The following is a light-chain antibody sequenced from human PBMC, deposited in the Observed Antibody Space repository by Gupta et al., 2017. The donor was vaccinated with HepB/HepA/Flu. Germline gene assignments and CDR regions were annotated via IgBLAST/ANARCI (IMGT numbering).Light chain of an antibody. CDR3: SSYTSRSTLGV. V-gene: IGLV2-14*03. CDR2: DVS. J-gene: IGLJ2*01. CDR1: SGDVGGYDY. Sequence: QSALTQPASVSGSPGQSITISCTGTSGDVGGYDYVSWYQQHPGKAPKLIIYDVSNRPSGVSNRFSCSKSGNTTSLTISGLQAEDEADYYCSSYTSRSTLGVFGGGTKLTVL.